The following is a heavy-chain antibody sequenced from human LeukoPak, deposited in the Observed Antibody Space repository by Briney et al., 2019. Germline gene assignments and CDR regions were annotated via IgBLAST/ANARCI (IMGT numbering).Heavy chain of an antibody. J-gene: IGHJ4*02. D-gene: IGHD3-9*01. CDR2: ISYDGSNK. V-gene: IGHV3-30*18. CDR1: GFTFSSYG. Sequence: QPGTSLRLSCAASGFTFSSYGMHWVRQAPGKGLEWVAVISYDGSNKYYADSVKGRFTISRDNSKNTLYLQMNSLRAEDTAVYYGAKVSAPLTGYYLGYFDYWGQGTLVTVSS. CDR3: AKVSAPLTGYYLGYFDY.